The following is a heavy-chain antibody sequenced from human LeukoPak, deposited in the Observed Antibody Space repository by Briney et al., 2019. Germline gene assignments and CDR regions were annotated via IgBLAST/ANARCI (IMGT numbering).Heavy chain of an antibody. CDR1: GFTFSSYW. Sequence: GGSLRLPCAASGFTFSSYWMHWVRQAPGKGLVWFSRINSDGSSTSYADSVKGRFTISRDNAKNTLYLQMNSLRAEDTAVYYCASRPRNCSSTSCYLKGPGYWGQGTLVTVSS. CDR2: INSDGSST. D-gene: IGHD2-2*01. CDR3: ASRPRNCSSTSCYLKGPGY. V-gene: IGHV3-74*01. J-gene: IGHJ4*02.